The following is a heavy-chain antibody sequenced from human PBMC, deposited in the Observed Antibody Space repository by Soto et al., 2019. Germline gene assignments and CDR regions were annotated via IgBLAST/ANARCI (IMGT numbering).Heavy chain of an antibody. Sequence: VASVKVSCKASGGTFSSYAISWVRQAPGQGLEWMGGIIPIFGTANYAQKFQGRVTITADESTSTAYMELSSLRSEDTAVYYCAKVGDGGNSGYYYYGMDVWGQGTTVTVSS. V-gene: IGHV1-69*13. J-gene: IGHJ6*02. CDR3: AKVGDGGNSGYYYYGMDV. CDR2: IIPIFGTA. CDR1: GGTFSSYA. D-gene: IGHD2-21*02.